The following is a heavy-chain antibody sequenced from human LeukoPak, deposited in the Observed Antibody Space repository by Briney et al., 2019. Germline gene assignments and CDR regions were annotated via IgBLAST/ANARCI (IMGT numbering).Heavy chain of an antibody. Sequence: MPGGSLSLSCKASGFTFSNYAMNWVRQAPGKSLEWVSSITSVSSYKYYADSVKGRFTISRDNAKNSLFLQMNSLRAEDTAIYYCARDPTADDYWGQGTLVTVSS. J-gene: IGHJ4*02. CDR2: ITSVSSYK. CDR1: GFTFSNYA. V-gene: IGHV3-21*01. D-gene: IGHD2-2*01. CDR3: ARDPTADDY.